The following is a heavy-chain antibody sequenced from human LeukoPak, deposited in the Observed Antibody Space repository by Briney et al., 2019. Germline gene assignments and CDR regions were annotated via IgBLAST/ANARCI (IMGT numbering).Heavy chain of an antibody. J-gene: IGHJ3*02. D-gene: IGHD3-10*01. V-gene: IGHV4-4*07. CDR3: AKSNGYGLVDI. CDR1: GGSINNYY. Sequence: SETLSLTCSVSGGSINNYYWSWIRQPAGKGLEWIGRIHTSGNTNYNPSLRRRVSMSLDTSRNQFSLKLNSVTAADTAVYYCAKSNGYGLVDIWGQGTMVTVSS. CDR2: IHTSGNT.